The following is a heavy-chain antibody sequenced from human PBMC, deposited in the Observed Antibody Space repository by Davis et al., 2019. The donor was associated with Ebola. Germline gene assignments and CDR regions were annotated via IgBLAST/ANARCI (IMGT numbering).Heavy chain of an antibody. D-gene: IGHD2-15*01. CDR3: ARDESVVVAATLLYYYGMDV. J-gene: IGHJ6*02. V-gene: IGHV3-33*01. CDR2: IWYDGSNK. CDR1: GFTFSSYG. Sequence: GGSLRLSCAASGFTFSSYGMHWVRQAPGKGLEWVAVIWYDGSNKYYADSVKGRFTISRDNSKNTLYLQMNSLRAEDTAVYYCARDESVVVAATLLYYYGMDVWGQGTTVTVSS.